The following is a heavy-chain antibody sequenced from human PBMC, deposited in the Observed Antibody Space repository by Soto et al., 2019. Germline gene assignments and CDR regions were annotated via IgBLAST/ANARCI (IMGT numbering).Heavy chain of an antibody. CDR3: AREARATGDYYYGMDV. D-gene: IGHD5-12*01. V-gene: IGHV1-46*01. CDR2: INPSGGST. J-gene: IGHJ6*02. CDR1: GYTLTELS. Sequence: ASVKVSCKVSGYTLTELSIHWVRQAPGQGREWMGIINPSGGSTTYPQKFQGRVTVTRDTSTNTVYMELSSLRSEDTVMYYCAREARATGDYYYGMDVWGQGTTVTVSS.